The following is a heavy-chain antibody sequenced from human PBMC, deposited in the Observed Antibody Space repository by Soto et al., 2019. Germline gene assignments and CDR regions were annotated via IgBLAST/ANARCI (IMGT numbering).Heavy chain of an antibody. V-gene: IGHV3-66*01. CDR2: IYSGGST. CDR3: ARYNWNYRYYFDY. CDR1: GFPFNNAW. D-gene: IGHD1-7*01. Sequence: PGGSLRLSCAASGFPFNNAWINWVRQAPGKGLEWVSVIYSGGSTYYADSVKGRFTISRDNSKNTLYLQMNSLRAEDTAVYYCARYNWNYRYYFDYWGQGTLVTVSS. J-gene: IGHJ4*02.